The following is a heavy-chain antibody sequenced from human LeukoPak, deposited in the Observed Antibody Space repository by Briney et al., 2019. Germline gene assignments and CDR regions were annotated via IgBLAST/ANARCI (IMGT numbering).Heavy chain of an antibody. D-gene: IGHD3-22*01. Sequence: SETLSLTCAVYGGSFSGYYWSWIRQPPGKGLEWIGEINHSGSTNYNPSLKSRVTISVDTSKNQFSLKLSSVTPEDTAVYYCVASLYDSRGYFYFDHWGQGTLVTVSS. J-gene: IGHJ4*02. CDR2: INHSGST. CDR1: GGSFSGYY. V-gene: IGHV4-34*01. CDR3: VASLYDSRGYFYFDH.